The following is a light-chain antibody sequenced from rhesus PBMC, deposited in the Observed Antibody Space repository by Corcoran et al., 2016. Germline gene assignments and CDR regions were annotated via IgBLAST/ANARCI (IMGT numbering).Light chain of an antibody. CDR2: KAS. V-gene: IGKV1-74*01. CDR1: ENVNNY. CDR3: QHNYGTPLT. J-gene: IGKJ3*01. Sequence: DIQMTQSPSSLSASVGDRVTITCRASENVNNYLNWYQQKPGKAPKLLIYKASTLQSGVPSRFSGSGSGTDYTFTISSLQSEDVATYYCQHNYGTPLTFGHGTKLDIK.